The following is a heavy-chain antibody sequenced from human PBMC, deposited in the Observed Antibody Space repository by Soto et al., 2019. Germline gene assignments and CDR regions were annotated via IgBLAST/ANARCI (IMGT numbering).Heavy chain of an antibody. CDR2: IKSKALGGTT. V-gene: IGHV3-15*07. Sequence: PGGSLRLSCAGSGFVFSNAWINWFRQAPGKGLEWVGRIKSKALGGTTDFAAPVRGRFAITRDDSRNIAYMQMNNLNTEDTAVYYCTTDSYSTMIEVRFDYWGHGTPVTVSS. CDR3: TTDSYSTMIEVRFDY. D-gene: IGHD3-22*01. J-gene: IGHJ4*01. CDR1: GFVFSNAW.